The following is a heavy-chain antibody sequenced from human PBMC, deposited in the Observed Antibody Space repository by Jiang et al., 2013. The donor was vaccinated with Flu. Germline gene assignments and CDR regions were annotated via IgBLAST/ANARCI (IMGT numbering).Heavy chain of an antibody. Sequence: GLVKPSETLSLTCTVSGGSISSYYWSWIRQPPGKGLEWIGYIYYSGSTNYNPSLKSRVTISVDTSKNQFSLKLSSVTAADTAVYYCAREADYDSSWWFDPWGQGTLVTVSS. CDR2: IYYSGST. V-gene: IGHV4-59*01. J-gene: IGHJ5*02. CDR3: AREADYDSSWWFDP. CDR1: GGSISSYY. D-gene: IGHD3-22*01.